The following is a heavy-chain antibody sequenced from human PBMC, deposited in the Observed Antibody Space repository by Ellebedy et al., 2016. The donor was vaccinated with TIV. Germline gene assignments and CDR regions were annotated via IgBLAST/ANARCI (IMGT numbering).Heavy chain of an antibody. Sequence: SETLSLXCTVSGSSTNYYWSWLRHPPGKGLEWIGHILYSGSTAYNPSLRSRVNISADMSKRQFSLNSNSVTAADTAVYYCARHDPGGPGDYWGQGTLVIVSS. J-gene: IGHJ4*02. CDR1: GSSTNYY. V-gene: IGHV4-59*08. CDR2: ILYSGST. D-gene: IGHD3-16*01. CDR3: ARHDPGGPGDY.